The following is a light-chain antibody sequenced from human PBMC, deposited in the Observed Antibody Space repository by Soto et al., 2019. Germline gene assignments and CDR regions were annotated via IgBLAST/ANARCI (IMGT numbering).Light chain of an antibody. CDR3: QQYNHWPLS. CDR1: QGLGTN. Sequence: EIVMTQSPATLSVSPVERATLSCMASQGLGTNLAWYQQRPDQAPRLLIYAASTRATGVPARFSGSGSETEFTLTITTLQSEDFAVYYCQQYNHWPLSFGVGTKVDI. CDR2: AAS. V-gene: IGKV3-15*01. J-gene: IGKJ4*01.